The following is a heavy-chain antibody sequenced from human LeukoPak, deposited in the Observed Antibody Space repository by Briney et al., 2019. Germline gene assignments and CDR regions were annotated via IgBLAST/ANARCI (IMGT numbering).Heavy chain of an antibody. J-gene: IGHJ4*02. CDR1: GYTFTGYY. D-gene: IGHD5-12*01. CDR3: ARDYGSGYDAGQLIDY. V-gene: IGHV3-30*04. CDR2: ISYDGSNK. Sequence: SCKASGYTFTGYYMHWVRQAPGKGLEWVAVISYDGSNKYYADSVKGRFTISRDNSKNTLYLQMNSLRAEDTAVYYCARDYGSGYDAGQLIDYWGQGTLVTVSS.